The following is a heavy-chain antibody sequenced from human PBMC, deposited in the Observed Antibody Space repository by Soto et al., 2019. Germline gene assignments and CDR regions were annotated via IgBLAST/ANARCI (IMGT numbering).Heavy chain of an antibody. D-gene: IGHD1-7*01. Sequence: EVQLLESGGGLAQPGGSLRLSCAASGFTFSNYAMSWVRQAPGKGLAWVSRISGGGDSTDYADSVKGRFTISRDNSKSSWYMQMNSLRAEDTAVYYCAKALLPGTINYWGHGTLIIVSS. CDR3: AKALLPGTINY. J-gene: IGHJ4*01. V-gene: IGHV3-23*01. CDR2: ISGGGDST. CDR1: GFTFSNYA.